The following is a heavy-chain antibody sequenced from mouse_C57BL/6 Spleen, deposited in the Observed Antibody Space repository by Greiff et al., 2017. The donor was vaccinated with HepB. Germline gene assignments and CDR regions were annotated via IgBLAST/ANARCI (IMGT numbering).Heavy chain of an antibody. V-gene: IGHV1-59*01. CDR2: IDPSDSYT. CDR1: GYTFTSYW. Sequence: QVHVKQSGAELVRPGTSVKLSCKASGYTFTSYWMHWVKQRPGQGLEWIGVIDPSDSYTNYNQKFKGKATLTVDTSSSTAYMQLSSLTSEDSAVYYCARGDLRYYFDYWGQGTTLTVSS. D-gene: IGHD1-1*01. CDR3: ARGDLRYYFDY. J-gene: IGHJ2*01.